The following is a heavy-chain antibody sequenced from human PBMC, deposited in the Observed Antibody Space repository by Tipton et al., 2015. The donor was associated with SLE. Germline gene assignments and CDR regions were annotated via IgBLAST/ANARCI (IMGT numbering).Heavy chain of an antibody. J-gene: IGHJ1*01. CDR1: GGSISSGGYY. V-gene: IGHV4-31*03. CDR2: IYYSGST. Sequence: TLSLTCTVSGGSISSGGYYWSWIRQHPGKGLEWIGYIYYSGSTYYNPSLKSRVTISVDTSKNQFSLKLSSVTAADTAVYYCADGIAAAGTYFQHWGQGTLVTVSS. D-gene: IGHD6-13*01. CDR3: ADGIAAAGTYFQH.